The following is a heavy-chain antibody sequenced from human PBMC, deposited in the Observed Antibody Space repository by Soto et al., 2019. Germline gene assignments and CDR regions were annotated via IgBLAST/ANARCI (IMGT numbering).Heavy chain of an antibody. CDR2: ISGSGTST. CDR3: AKEERAYASGSFYN. CDR1: GFTFSSYA. J-gene: IGHJ4*02. V-gene: IGHV3-23*01. D-gene: IGHD3-10*01. Sequence: PGGSLRLSCAASGFTFSSYAMSWVRQAPGKGLEWVSGISGSGTSTHYADSVKGRFTISRDNSKNTVYLQMNSLRAEDTAVYYCAKEERAYASGSFYNWGQGTLVTVSS.